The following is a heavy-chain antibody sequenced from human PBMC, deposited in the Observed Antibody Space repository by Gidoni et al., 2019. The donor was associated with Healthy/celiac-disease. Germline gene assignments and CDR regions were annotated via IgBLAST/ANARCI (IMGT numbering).Heavy chain of an antibody. CDR1: GWTLSSYS. J-gene: IGHJ4*02. D-gene: IGHD6-13*01. V-gene: IGHV3-30-3*01. CDR2: ISYDGSNK. Sequence: QVQLVEAGVGGVQPGGSRGLSCADSGWTLSSYSMHWVRQAPGKGLEWVAVISYDGSNKYYADSVKGRFTISRDNSKNTLYLQMNSLRAEDTAVYYCARKYSSSWYSGIDYWGQGTLVTVSS. CDR3: ARKYSSSWYSGIDY.